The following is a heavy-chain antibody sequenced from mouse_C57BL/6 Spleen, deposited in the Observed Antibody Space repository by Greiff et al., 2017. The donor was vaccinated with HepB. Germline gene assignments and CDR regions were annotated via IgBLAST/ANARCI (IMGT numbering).Heavy chain of an antibody. CDR2: IDPSDSYT. CDR3: ARTGYDRDAMDY. D-gene: IGHD2-2*01. V-gene: IGHV1-69*01. J-gene: IGHJ4*01. Sequence: QVQLQQPGAELVMPGASVKLSCKASGYTFTSYWMHWVKQRPGQGLEWIGEIDPSDSYTNYNQKFKGKSTLTVDKSSSTAYMQLSSLTSEDSAVYYCARTGYDRDAMDYWGQGTSVTVSS. CDR1: GYTFTSYW.